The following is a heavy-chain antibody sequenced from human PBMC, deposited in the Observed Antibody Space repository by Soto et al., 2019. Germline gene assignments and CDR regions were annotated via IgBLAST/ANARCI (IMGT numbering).Heavy chain of an antibody. Sequence: QVTLKESGPVLVKPTETLTLTCTVSGFSLSNARMGVSWIRQPPGKALEWLAHIFSNDEKSYSTSLKSRLTISKDTSKSQVVLTMTNMDPVDTATYYCARIARSYDFWSGYYTWFDPWGQGTLVTVSS. D-gene: IGHD3-3*01. J-gene: IGHJ5*02. CDR2: IFSNDEK. CDR1: GFSLSNARMG. CDR3: ARIARSYDFWSGYYTWFDP. V-gene: IGHV2-26*01.